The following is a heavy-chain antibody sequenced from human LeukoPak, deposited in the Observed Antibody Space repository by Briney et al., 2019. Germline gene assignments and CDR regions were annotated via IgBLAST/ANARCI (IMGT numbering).Heavy chain of an antibody. Sequence: GGSLRLSCAASGFTFSDYYMNWVRQAPGKGLEWVSYVSTSGSTIYYADSVKGRFTISRDNAKNSLYLQMNSLRAEDTAVYYCARIAPKGMTTIGSFDYWGQGTLVTVSS. CDR2: VSTSGSTI. CDR3: ARIAPKGMTTIGSFDY. J-gene: IGHJ4*02. D-gene: IGHD5-24*01. V-gene: IGHV3-11*04. CDR1: GFTFSDYY.